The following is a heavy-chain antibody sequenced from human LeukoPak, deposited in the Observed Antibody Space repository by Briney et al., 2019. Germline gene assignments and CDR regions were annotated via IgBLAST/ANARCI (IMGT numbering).Heavy chain of an antibody. CDR2: IKQDGSEK. V-gene: IGHV3-7*01. Sequence: GGSQRLSCAASGFTFSSYWMSWVRQAPGKGLEWVANIKQDGSEKYYVDSVKGRFTISRDNAESSLYLQMNSLRAEDTAVYYCARFGDYGRFPDYWGQGTLVTVSS. J-gene: IGHJ4*02. CDR3: ARFGDYGRFPDY. D-gene: IGHD4-17*01. CDR1: GFTFSSYW.